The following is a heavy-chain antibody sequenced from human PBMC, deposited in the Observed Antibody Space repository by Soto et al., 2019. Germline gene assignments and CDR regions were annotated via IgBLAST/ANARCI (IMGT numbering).Heavy chain of an antibody. Sequence: QLQLQESGPGLVKPSETLSLTCTVSGVSISGTSYYWGWIRQTPAKGLEWIGTIYYSGETFYNQSLKSRVTISIDTSKNHFSLNLTSVTAADTAIYYCARHGSFWGQGALVTVSS. CDR1: GVSISGTSYY. CDR2: IYYSGET. J-gene: IGHJ1*01. V-gene: IGHV4-39*01. D-gene: IGHD3-16*02. CDR3: ARHGSF.